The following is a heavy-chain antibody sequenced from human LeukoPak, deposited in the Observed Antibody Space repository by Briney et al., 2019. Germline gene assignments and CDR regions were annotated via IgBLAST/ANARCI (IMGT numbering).Heavy chain of an antibody. D-gene: IGHD6-19*01. CDR1: GYSFTSYW. J-gene: IGHJ6*02. CDR2: IYPGDSDT. V-gene: IGHV5-51*01. CDR3: ARTGVAVAEGLNYYYYGMDV. Sequence: GESLKISCKGSGYSFTSYWIGWVRQMPGKGLEWMGIIYPGDSDTRYSPSFQGQVTISADKSISTAYLQWSSLKASDTAMYYCARTGVAVAEGLNYYYYGMDVWGQGTTVTVSS.